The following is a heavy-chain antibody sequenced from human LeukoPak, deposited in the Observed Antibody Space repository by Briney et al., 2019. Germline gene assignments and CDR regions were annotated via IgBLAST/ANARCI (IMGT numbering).Heavy chain of an antibody. CDR2: INPDSGGT. CDR1: GYTFTGYY. J-gene: IGHJ5*02. Sequence: ASGKVSCKASGYTFTGYYIHWVRQAPGQGLEWMGWINPDSGGTTYAQKFQGRLTMTRDTSISTAYMELSGLRSGDTAIYYCARDRLKVAATNSHHWGQGTLVTVSS. D-gene: IGHD2-15*01. V-gene: IGHV1-2*02. CDR3: ARDRLKVAATNSHH.